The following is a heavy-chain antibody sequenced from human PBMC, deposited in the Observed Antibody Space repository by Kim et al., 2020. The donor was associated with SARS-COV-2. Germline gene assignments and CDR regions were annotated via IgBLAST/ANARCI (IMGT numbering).Heavy chain of an antibody. CDR3: ARDCVVATIPYYFDY. Sequence: GGSLRLSCAASGFTFSSYSMNWVRQAPGKGLEWVSSISSSSSYIYYADSVKGRFTISRDNAKNSLYLQMNSLRAEDTAVYYCARDCVVATIPYYFDYWGQGTLVTVSS. V-gene: IGHV3-21*01. D-gene: IGHD5-12*01. CDR2: ISSSSSYI. J-gene: IGHJ4*02. CDR1: GFTFSSYS.